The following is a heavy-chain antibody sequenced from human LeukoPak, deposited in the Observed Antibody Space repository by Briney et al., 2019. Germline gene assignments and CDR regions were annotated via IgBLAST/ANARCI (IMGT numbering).Heavy chain of an antibody. CDR3: AKEAPSGPFDY. Sequence: PGGSLRLSCAASGFTFSSYGMHWVRQAPGKGLEWVAFIRYDGSNKYYADSAKGRFTISRDNSKNTLYLQMNSLRAEDTAVYYCAKEAPSGPFDYWGQGTLVTVSS. J-gene: IGHJ4*02. CDR2: IRYDGSNK. D-gene: IGHD6-19*01. CDR1: GFTFSSYG. V-gene: IGHV3-30*02.